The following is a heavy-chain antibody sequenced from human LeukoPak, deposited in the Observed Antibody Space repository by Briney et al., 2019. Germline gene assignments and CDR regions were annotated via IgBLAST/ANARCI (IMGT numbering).Heavy chain of an antibody. V-gene: IGHV3-64D*06. CDR1: GFTFSRYA. Sequence: GGSLRLSCSASGFTFSRYAMHWVRQAPGKGLEYVSAISSSGGSTYYADSVRGRFTISRDNSKDTLYLQMSSLRAEDTTVYYCVKSAGFDWLSPLDAFDIWGQGTMVTVSS. CDR2: ISSSGGST. J-gene: IGHJ3*02. D-gene: IGHD3-9*01. CDR3: VKSAGFDWLSPLDAFDI.